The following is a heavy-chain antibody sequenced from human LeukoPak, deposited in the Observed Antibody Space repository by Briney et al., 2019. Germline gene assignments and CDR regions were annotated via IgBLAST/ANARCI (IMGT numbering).Heavy chain of an antibody. CDR3: ARHRSSGGVY. CDR2: INHSGST. V-gene: IGHV4-34*01. Sequence: SETLSLTCAVYGGSFSGYYWSWLRQPPGKGLEWIGEINHSGSTNYNLSLKSRVTISVDTSKNQFSLKLSSVTAADTAVYYCARHRSSGGVYWGQGTLVTVSS. D-gene: IGHD6-19*01. CDR1: GGSFSGYY. J-gene: IGHJ4*02.